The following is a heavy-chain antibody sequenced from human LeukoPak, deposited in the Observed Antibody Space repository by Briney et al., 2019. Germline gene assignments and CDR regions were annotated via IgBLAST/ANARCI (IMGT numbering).Heavy chain of an antibody. D-gene: IGHD5-18*01. Sequence: GGSLRLSCAASGFTFSRNAIHWVRQGPGKGLEWVAYIAHHGFNTYYADSVKGRFTISRDNSKRTLYLQMNSLRPDDTAVYYCATLNSFGNDYWGQGVLVTVSS. J-gene: IGHJ4*02. CDR3: ATLNSFGNDY. CDR1: GFTFSRNA. CDR2: IAHHGFNT. V-gene: IGHV3-30*02.